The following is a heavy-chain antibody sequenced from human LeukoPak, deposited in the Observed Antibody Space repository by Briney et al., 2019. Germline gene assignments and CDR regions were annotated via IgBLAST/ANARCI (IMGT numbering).Heavy chain of an antibody. CDR1: GGSFSGYY. J-gene: IGHJ5*02. Sequence: PSETLSLTCAVYGGSFSGYYWSWIRQPPGKGLEWIGEINHSGSTNYNPSLKSRVTISVDTSKNQFSLKLSSVTAADTAVYYCARYYYDSSGYYLDNWFDPWGQGTLVTVSP. CDR2: INHSGST. V-gene: IGHV4-34*01. CDR3: ARYYYDSSGYYLDNWFDP. D-gene: IGHD3-22*01.